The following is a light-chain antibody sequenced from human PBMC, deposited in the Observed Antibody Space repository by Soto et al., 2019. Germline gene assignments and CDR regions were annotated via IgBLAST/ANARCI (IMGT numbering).Light chain of an antibody. V-gene: IGKV1-6*01. CDR3: LDDYRYPLA. Sequence: AIQMTQSPSSLSASVGDRVIITCRASQGIGNVLGWYQKKPEKAPELLIYAASSLPSEVPPRFSGTGSGTVFTLTITRPQREDFAPYYCLDDYRYPLAFGGRNKVDI. CDR2: AAS. J-gene: IGKJ4*01. CDR1: QGIGNV.